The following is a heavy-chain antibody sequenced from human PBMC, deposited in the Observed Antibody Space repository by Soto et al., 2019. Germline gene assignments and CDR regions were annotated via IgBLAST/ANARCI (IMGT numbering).Heavy chain of an antibody. CDR1: WFPFHYYA. CDR2: ISWNSGSI. CDR3: AKANAPYSSGSNWFDP. J-gene: IGHJ5*02. D-gene: IGHD6-19*01. Sequence: GGSLKPSCATLWFPFHYYAMHWFRQAPGKGLEWVSGISWNSGSIGYADSVKGRFTISRDNAKNSLYLQMNSLRAEDTALYYCAKANAPYSSGSNWFDPWGQGT. V-gene: IGHV3-9*01.